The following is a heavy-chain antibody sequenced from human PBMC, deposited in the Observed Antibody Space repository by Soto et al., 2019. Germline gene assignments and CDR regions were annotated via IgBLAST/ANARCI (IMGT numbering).Heavy chain of an antibody. J-gene: IGHJ3*02. D-gene: IGHD1-26*01. CDR3: AAVRGAVGTTYAFDI. CDR2: IVVGSGKT. Sequence: SVKVSCKASGFTFTRSAVQWVRQARGQRLEWIGWIVVGSGKTSYAQKFRGRVTITSDMSTSAVYMELSSLRTEDTAVYYCAAVRGAVGTTYAFDIWGRGTMVTVSS. CDR1: GFTFTRSA. V-gene: IGHV1-58*01.